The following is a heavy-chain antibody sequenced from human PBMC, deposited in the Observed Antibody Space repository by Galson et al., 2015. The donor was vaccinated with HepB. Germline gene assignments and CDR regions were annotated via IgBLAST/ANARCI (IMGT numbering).Heavy chain of an antibody. CDR1: GFIVSSNY. D-gene: IGHD2-21*01. CDR2: LYSGGRT. V-gene: IGHV3-53*01. Sequence: SLRLSCAASGFIVSSNYMTWVRQAPGKGLEWVSVLYSGGRTDYGDSVKGRFTISRDNSKNTLYLQLSSLRVDDTAVYYCAKIGCGGDCFDDWGPGTLVTVSS. J-gene: IGHJ4*02. CDR3: AKIGCGGDCFDD.